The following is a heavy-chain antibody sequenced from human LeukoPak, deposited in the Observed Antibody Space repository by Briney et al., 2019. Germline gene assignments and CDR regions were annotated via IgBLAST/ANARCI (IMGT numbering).Heavy chain of an antibody. V-gene: IGHV3-30*02. Sequence: GGSLRLSCAASGFTFSSYGMHWVRQAPGKGLEWVAFIRYDGSNKYYADSVKGRLTISRDNSKNTLYLQMNSLRAEDTAVYYCAKDSNYNLYYYMDVWGKGTTVTVSS. CDR3: AKDSNYNLYYYMDV. J-gene: IGHJ6*03. CDR1: GFTFSSYG. D-gene: IGHD4-11*01. CDR2: IRYDGSNK.